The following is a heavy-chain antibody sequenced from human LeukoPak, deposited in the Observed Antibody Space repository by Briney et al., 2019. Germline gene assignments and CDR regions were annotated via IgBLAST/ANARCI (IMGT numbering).Heavy chain of an antibody. CDR3: ARVPTVTFFDY. J-gene: IGHJ4*02. D-gene: IGHD4-17*01. Sequence: PSETLSLTCAVYGGSFSGYYWSWIRQPPGKGLEWIGEINHSGSTNYNPSHKSRVTISVDTSKNQFSLKLSSVTAADTAVYYCARVPTVTFFDYWGQGTLVTVSS. CDR1: GGSFSGYY. V-gene: IGHV4-34*01. CDR2: INHSGST.